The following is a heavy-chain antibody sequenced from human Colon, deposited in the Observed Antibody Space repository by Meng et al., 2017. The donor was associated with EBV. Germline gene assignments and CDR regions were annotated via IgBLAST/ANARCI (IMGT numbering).Heavy chain of an antibody. CDR1: GGSFSVLA. CDR2: INNSGST. Sequence: GLVRPSDTLALICAVDGGSFSVLAWRLIRQPPGKGLEWIGEINNSGSTHYTQSLQSRLTISVDTSKNQFSLKLSSVTAADTAVYYCVRGDGSGSGNWFDPWGQGTLVTVSS. CDR3: VRGDGSGSGNWFDP. J-gene: IGHJ5*02. D-gene: IGHD3-10*01. V-gene: IGHV4-34*01.